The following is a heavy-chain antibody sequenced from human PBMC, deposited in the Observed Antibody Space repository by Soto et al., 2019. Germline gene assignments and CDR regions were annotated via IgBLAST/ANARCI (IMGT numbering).Heavy chain of an antibody. CDR2: IIAVNGNT. CDR3: AREGYCSSTSCFDS. V-gene: IGHV1-3*01. D-gene: IGHD2-2*01. CDR1: GYTFTNYA. Sequence: AAVKVSCKASGYTFTNYAMHWVRQAPGQRLEWMGWIIAVNGNTKYSQKFQGRVTITRDTSASTAYMELRSLRSADTAVYYCAREGYCSSTSCFDSWGQGTLVTVSS. J-gene: IGHJ4*02.